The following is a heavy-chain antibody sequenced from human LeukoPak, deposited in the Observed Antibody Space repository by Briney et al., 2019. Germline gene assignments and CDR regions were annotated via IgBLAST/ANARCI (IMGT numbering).Heavy chain of an antibody. CDR3: ARHVGLGKVVTMIH. D-gene: IGHD5-12*01. CDR2: INPNSGGT. Sequence: ASVKVSCKASGYTFTGYYMHWVRQAPGQGLEWMGWINPNSGGTNYAQKFQGWVTMTRDTSISTAYMELSRLRSDDTAVYYCARHVGLGKVVTMIHWGQGTLVTVSS. CDR1: GYTFTGYY. J-gene: IGHJ4*02. V-gene: IGHV1-2*04.